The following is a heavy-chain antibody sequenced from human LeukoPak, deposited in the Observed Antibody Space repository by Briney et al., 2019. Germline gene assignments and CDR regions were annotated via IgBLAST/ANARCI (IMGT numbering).Heavy chain of an antibody. D-gene: IGHD2-2*01. J-gene: IGHJ5*02. CDR3: ARADCSGSTCYLRRSWFDP. Sequence: GESLRLSCAASGFTLSTFDMNWVRQAPGKGLEWVSSISTGSRYIYYRDSVKGRFTISRDDAKNSLYLQMNSLRVEDTAVYYCARADCSGSTCYLRRSWFDPWGQGTLVTVSS. CDR2: ISTGSRYI. V-gene: IGHV3-21*01. CDR1: GFTLSTFD.